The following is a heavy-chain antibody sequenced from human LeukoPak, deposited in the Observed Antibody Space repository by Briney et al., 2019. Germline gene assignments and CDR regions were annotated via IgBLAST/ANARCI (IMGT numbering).Heavy chain of an antibody. V-gene: IGHV3-72*01. CDR3: GRELWSGSFYLGYFDY. CDR1: GFTFRDHY. J-gene: IGHJ4*02. D-gene: IGHD1-26*01. Sequence: GGSLRLSCAASGFTFRDHYMECVRQAPGKGLEWVGRIRNKANSYTTEYAASVKGRFTISRDDSKNSLYLQMNSLKCEDTAVYSCGRELWSGSFYLGYFDYWGQGTLVTVSS. CDR2: IRNKANSYTT.